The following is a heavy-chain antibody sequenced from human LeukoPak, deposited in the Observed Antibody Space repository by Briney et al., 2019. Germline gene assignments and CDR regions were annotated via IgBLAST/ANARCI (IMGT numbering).Heavy chain of an antibody. J-gene: IGHJ1*01. D-gene: IGHD2-15*01. CDR3: AKELHQLYCSGGSCYSVWYFQH. Sequence: GGSLRLSCAASGFTFSSYGMHWVRQVPGKGLEWVAFIRCRFTISRDNSKNTLYLQMNSLRAEDTAVYYCAKELHQLYCSGGSCYSVWYFQHWGQGTLVTVSS. CDR1: GFTFSSYG. CDR2: IR. V-gene: IGHV3-30*02.